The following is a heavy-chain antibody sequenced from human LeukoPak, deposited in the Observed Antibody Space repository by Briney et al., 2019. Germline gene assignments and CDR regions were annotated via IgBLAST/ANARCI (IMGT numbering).Heavy chain of an antibody. V-gene: IGHV1-69*04. Sequence: ASVKVSCKASGGTFSSYAISWVRQAPGQGLEWMGRVIPILGIANYAQKFQGRVTITADKSTSTAYMELSSLRSEDTAVYYCARDGNDDSSWGQGTLVTVSS. J-gene: IGHJ4*02. CDR3: ARDGNDDSS. CDR1: GGTFSSYA. D-gene: IGHD3-22*01. CDR2: VIPILGIA.